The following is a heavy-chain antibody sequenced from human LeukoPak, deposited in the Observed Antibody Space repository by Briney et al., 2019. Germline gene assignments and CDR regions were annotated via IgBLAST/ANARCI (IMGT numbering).Heavy chain of an antibody. Sequence: SETLSLTCAVYGGSFSGYYWSWIRQPPGKGLEWIGEINHSGSTNYKPSLKSRVTISLHTSKNQFSLKLSSVTAADTAVYYCARCIAVAGFDYWGQGTLVTVSS. V-gene: IGHV4-34*01. CDR3: ARCIAVAGFDY. CDR1: GGSFSGYY. J-gene: IGHJ4*02. D-gene: IGHD6-19*01. CDR2: INHSGST.